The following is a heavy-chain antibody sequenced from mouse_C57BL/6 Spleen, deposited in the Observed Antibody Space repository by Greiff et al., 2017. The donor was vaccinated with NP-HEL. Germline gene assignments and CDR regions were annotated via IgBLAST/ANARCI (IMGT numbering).Heavy chain of an antibody. CDR3: AREYYGSSLYYFDY. V-gene: IGHV1-26*01. D-gene: IGHD1-1*01. CDR1: GYTFTDYY. J-gene: IGHJ2*01. Sequence: VQLQQSGPELVKPGASVKISCKASGYTFTDYYMNWVKQSHGKSLEWIGDINPNNGGTSYNQKFKGKATLTVDKSSSTAYMELRSLTSEDSAVYYCAREYYGSSLYYFDYWGQGTTLTVSS. CDR2: INPNNGGT.